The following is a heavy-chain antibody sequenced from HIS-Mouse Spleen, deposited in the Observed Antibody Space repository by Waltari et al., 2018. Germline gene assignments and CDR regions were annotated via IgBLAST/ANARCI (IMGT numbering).Heavy chain of an antibody. D-gene: IGHD6-13*01. CDR1: VRSFSGYY. Sequence: QVQLQQCGAGLLTPSATLSLTFAVYVRSFSGYYWSWIRQPPGKGLEWIGEINHSGSTNYNPSLKSRVTISVDTSKNQFSLKLSSVTAADTAVYYCARVNSSFDYWGQGTLVTVSS. V-gene: IGHV4-34*01. CDR2: INHSGST. CDR3: ARVNSSFDY. J-gene: IGHJ4*02.